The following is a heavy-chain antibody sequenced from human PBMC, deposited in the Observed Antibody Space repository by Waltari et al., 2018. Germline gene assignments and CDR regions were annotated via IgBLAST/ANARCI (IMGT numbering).Heavy chain of an antibody. CDR1: GVSIISIRHH. CDR3: ATYIGASIGTAAFDV. D-gene: IGHD5-12*01. V-gene: IGHV4-39*01. Sequence: QLQLQASGPGLVKPSETLSLTCSVSGVSIISIRHHRVWIRQTPGQGLEWLATMSYSGTTYSSPSLKGRVTISRDTSKNQVSLRLGSVTAADTAVYYCATYIGASIGTAAFDVWGQGTKVTVSS. J-gene: IGHJ3*01. CDR2: MSYSGTT.